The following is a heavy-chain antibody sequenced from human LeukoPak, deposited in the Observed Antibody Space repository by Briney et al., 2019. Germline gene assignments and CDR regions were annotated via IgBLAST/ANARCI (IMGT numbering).Heavy chain of an antibody. D-gene: IGHD4-17*01. CDR3: AKDQMTTVTTGDY. CDR2: ISYDGSNK. Sequence: PGGSLRLSCAASGFTFSSYAMHWVRQAPGKGLEWVAVISYDGSNKYYADSVKGRFTISRDNSKNTLYLQMNSLRAEDTAVYYCAKDQMTTVTTGDYWGQGTLVTVSS. J-gene: IGHJ4*02. CDR1: GFTFSSYA. V-gene: IGHV3-30-3*01.